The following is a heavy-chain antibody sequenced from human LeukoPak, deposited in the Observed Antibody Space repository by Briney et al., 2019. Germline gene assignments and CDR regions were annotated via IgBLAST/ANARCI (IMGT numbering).Heavy chain of an antibody. CDR2: INPSGGST. D-gene: IGHD1-26*01. J-gene: IGHJ4*02. V-gene: IGHV1-46*01. CDR1: GYTFTSYY. CDR3: ARASFSGTYYREDY. Sequence: ASVKVSCKASGYTFTSYYMHWVRQAPGQGFEWMGIINPSGGSTSYAQKFQGRVSMTRDTSTNTVYMELSSLRSEDTAVYYCARASFSGTYYREDYWGQGTLVTVSS.